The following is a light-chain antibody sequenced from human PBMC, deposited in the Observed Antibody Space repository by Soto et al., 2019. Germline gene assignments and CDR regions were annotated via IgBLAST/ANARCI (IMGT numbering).Light chain of an antibody. V-gene: IGKV1-39*01. CDR3: EHTYWTPHT. Sequence: DIQMTQSPSSLSASVGDRVTITCRASQTITSYLAWYQQRPGKAPKLLIFATSSLQSGVPSRFGGSGSGTDSNPTISILQPEDSVTYYYEHTYWTPHTFGPGTTLEIK. CDR1: QTITSY. J-gene: IGKJ2*01. CDR2: ATS.